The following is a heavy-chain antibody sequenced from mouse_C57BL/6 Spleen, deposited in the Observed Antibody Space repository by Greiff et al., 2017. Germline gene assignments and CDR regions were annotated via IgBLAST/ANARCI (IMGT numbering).Heavy chain of an antibody. CDR1: GYSITSGYY. CDR3: ARADSNYVGD. V-gene: IGHV3-6*01. J-gene: IGHJ3*01. D-gene: IGHD2-5*01. Sequence: EVQLVESGPGLVKPSQSLSLTCSVTGYSITSGYYWNWIRQFPGNKLEWMGYISYDGSNNYNPSLKNRISITRDTSKNQFFLKLNSVTTEDTATYYCARADSNYVGDWGQGTLVTVSA. CDR2: ISYDGSN.